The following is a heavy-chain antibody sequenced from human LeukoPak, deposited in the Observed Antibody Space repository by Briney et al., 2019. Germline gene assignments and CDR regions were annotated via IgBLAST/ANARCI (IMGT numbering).Heavy chain of an antibody. Sequence: GGSLRLSCAVSGFTFSSYAMHWVRQAPGKGLEWVAVISYDGSNKYYADSVKGRFTISRDNSKNTLYLQMNSLRAEDTAVYYCARYRSGTEHFDYWGQGTLVTVSS. CDR2: ISYDGSNK. CDR3: ARYRSGTEHFDY. V-gene: IGHV3-30*04. J-gene: IGHJ4*02. CDR1: GFTFSSYA. D-gene: IGHD6-13*01.